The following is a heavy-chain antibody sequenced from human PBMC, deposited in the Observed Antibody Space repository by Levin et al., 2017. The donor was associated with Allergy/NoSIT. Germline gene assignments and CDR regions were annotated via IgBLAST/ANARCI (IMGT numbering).Heavy chain of an antibody. Sequence: PGESLKISCAASGFTFSSYAMIWVRQAPGRGLEWVSAISGSGGSTYYADSVEGRFTISRDNSKNTVYLQMNSPRAEDSALYYCAKDLGDYGDNSQNWFDPWGQGTLVTVSS. CDR3: AKDLGDYGDNSQNWFDP. J-gene: IGHJ5*02. CDR2: ISGSGGST. CDR1: GFTFSSYA. D-gene: IGHD4-23*01. V-gene: IGHV3-23*01.